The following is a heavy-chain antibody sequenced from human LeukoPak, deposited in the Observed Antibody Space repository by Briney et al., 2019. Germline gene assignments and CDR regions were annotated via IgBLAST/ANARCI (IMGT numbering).Heavy chain of an antibody. V-gene: IGHV1-2*02. J-gene: IGHJ4*02. Sequence: ASVKVSCKASGYTFNAYYMHWVRQAPGQRPEWVGWINLNSAGTNYAQKFQGRVTVTRDTSISTTFMELSGLRSDDAAVYYCARGLGDFDGDGHTNPFDYWGQGTLVTVSS. CDR2: INLNSAGT. CDR1: GYTFNAYY. CDR3: ARGLGDFDGDGHTNPFDY. D-gene: IGHD2-21*01.